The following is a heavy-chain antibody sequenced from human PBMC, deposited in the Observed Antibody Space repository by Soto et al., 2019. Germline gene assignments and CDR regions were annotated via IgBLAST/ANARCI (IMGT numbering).Heavy chain of an antibody. CDR1: GGTFRSYA. CDR2: IIPIFGTA. Sequence: QVQLVQSGAEVKKPGSSVKVSCKASGGTFRSYAISWVRQAPGQGLEWMGGIIPIFGTANYAQKFQGRVTITADESTSTAYMELSSLRSEDTAVYYCARDRRYSYGQRFGMDVWGQGTTVTVSS. D-gene: IGHD5-18*01. J-gene: IGHJ6*02. V-gene: IGHV1-69*12. CDR3: ARDRRYSYGQRFGMDV.